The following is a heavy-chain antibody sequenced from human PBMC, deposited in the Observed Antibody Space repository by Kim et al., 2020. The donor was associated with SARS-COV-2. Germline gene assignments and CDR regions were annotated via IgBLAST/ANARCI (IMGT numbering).Heavy chain of an antibody. Sequence: GGSLRLSCAASGFAVYRFAMNWVRQAPGKGLEWISAITNNNGKTYYQDSVKGRFTISRDESKNFVYLHMSSLRVEDTAVYYCAKDHPSPGWPTFGDWGQGTLVAVSS. J-gene: IGHJ4*02. D-gene: IGHD6-19*01. CDR2: ITNNNGKT. V-gene: IGHV3-23*01. CDR3: AKDHPSPGWPTFGD. CDR1: GFAVYRFA.